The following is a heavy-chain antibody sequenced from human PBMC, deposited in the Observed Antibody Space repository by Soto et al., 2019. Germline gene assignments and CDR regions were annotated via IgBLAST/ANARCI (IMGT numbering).Heavy chain of an antibody. D-gene: IGHD3-16*01. CDR3: ARDPWAADY. J-gene: IGHJ4*02. V-gene: IGHV3-66*01. CDR1: GFTVSTKY. CDR2: IYSGGST. Sequence: EVQLVESGGGLVQPGGSLRLSCAASGFTVSTKYMSWVRQAPGKGLEWVAVIYSGGSTFYADFVRGRLTISRDNSKHTENLQINSMRLEDTAGYYCARDPWAADYWGQGTLVTGSS.